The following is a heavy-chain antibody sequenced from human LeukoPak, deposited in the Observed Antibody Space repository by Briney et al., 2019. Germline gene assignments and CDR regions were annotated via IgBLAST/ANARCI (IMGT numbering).Heavy chain of an antibody. CDR2: ISGSGTI. V-gene: IGHV4-61*02. CDR3: ARQVVVAARSSGY. Sequence: PSETLSLTCTVSGGSISSGSYYWSWIRQPAGKGLEWIGRISGSGTITYNPALQSRLSISIDTSKNQFSLKLMSVTAADTAVYYCARQVVVAARSSGYWGQGTLVTVSS. D-gene: IGHD2-15*01. CDR1: GGSISSGSYY. J-gene: IGHJ4*02.